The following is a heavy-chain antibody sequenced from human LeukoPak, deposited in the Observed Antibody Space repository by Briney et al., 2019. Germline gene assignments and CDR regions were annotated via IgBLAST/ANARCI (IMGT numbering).Heavy chain of an antibody. Sequence: SETLSLTCAVYGGSFSGYYWSWIRQPPGKGLEWIGEINHSGSTNYNPSLKGRVTISVDTSKNQFSLKLSSVTAADTAVYYCARGCAYYDFWSGYYGNWFDPWGQGTLVTVSS. CDR2: INHSGST. D-gene: IGHD3-3*01. J-gene: IGHJ5*02. CDR3: ARGCAYYDFWSGYYGNWFDP. V-gene: IGHV4-34*01. CDR1: GGSFSGYY.